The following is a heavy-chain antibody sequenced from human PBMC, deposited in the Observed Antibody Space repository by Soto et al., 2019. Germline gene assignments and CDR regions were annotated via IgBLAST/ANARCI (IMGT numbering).Heavy chain of an antibody. CDR1: GFTFSSYA. CDR2: ISYDGSNK. CDR3: AKDAYDYDSSGYYRRPFDI. V-gene: IGHV3-30-3*01. D-gene: IGHD3-22*01. Sequence: GGSLRLSCAASGFTFSSYAMHWVRQAPGKGLEWVAVISYDGSNKYYADSVKGRFTISRDNSKNTLYLQMNSLRAEDTAVYYCAKDAYDYDSSGYYRRPFDIWGQGTMVTVSS. J-gene: IGHJ3*02.